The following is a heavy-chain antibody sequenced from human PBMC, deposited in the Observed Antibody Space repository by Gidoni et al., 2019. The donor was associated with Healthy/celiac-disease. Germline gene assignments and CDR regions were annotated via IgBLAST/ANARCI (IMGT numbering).Heavy chain of an antibody. CDR2: IIPIFGTA. CDR1: GGTFSSYA. D-gene: IGHD4-17*01. V-gene: IGHV1-69*01. Sequence: VKVSCKASGGTFSSYAISWVRQAPGQGLEWMGGIIPIFGTANYAQKFQGRVTITADESTSTAYMELSSLRSEDTAVYYCARVGNGDYVSDYWGQGTLVTVSS. J-gene: IGHJ4*02. CDR3: ARVGNGDYVSDY.